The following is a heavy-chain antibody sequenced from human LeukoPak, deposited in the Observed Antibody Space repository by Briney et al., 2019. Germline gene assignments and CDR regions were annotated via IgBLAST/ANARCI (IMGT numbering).Heavy chain of an antibody. CDR1: GGSISSSSYY. D-gene: IGHD6-19*01. J-gene: IGHJ5*01. Sequence: PSETLSLTSTVSGGSISSSSYYWGWSREPPGKGLEWIGSIYYSGSTYYNPSLKSRVTISVDTSKNQFSLKLSSVTAAYTAVYYCARHCPVIGQLLVPLMESLNWFDSWGHGTLVTVSS. CDR2: IYYSGST. CDR3: ARHCPVIGQLLVPLMESLNWFDS. V-gene: IGHV4-39*01.